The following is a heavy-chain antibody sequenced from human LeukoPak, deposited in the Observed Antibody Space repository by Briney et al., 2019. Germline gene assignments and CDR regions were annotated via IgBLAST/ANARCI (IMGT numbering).Heavy chain of an antibody. D-gene: IGHD6-13*01. Sequence: SETLSLTCTVSGGSISSSSYYWGWIHQPPGKGLEWIGSIYYSGSTYYNPSLKSRVTISVDTSKNQFSLKLSSVTAADTAVYYCARYSSSWYSNYWGQGTLVTVSS. CDR1: GGSISSSSYY. CDR2: IYYSGST. J-gene: IGHJ4*02. CDR3: ARYSSSWYSNY. V-gene: IGHV4-39*01.